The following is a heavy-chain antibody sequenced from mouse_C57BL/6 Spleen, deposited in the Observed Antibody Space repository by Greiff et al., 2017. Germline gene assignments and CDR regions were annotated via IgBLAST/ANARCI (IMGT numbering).Heavy chain of an antibody. J-gene: IGHJ2*01. CDR1: GYTFTDYY. CDR3: ARYPITTVVATPFDY. D-gene: IGHD1-1*01. V-gene: IGHV1-26*01. Sequence: EVQLQQSGPELVKPGASVKISCKASGYTFTDYYMNWVKQSHGKSLEWIGDINPNNGGTSYNQKFKGKATLTVDKSSSTAYMELRSLTSEDSAVYYCARYPITTVVATPFDYWGQGTTLTVSS. CDR2: INPNNGGT.